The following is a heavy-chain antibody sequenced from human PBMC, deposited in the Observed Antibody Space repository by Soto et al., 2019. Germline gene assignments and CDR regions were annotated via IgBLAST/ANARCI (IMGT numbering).Heavy chain of an antibody. J-gene: IGHJ1*01. D-gene: IGHD3-16*01. CDR1: GFIFEDFA. CDR3: AKDVDRLGELWGYFQN. CDR2: INWNGVNK. Sequence: GGSLRLSCTVSGFIFEDFAMHWVRQAPGQGLEWVSGINWNGVNKGYAESVLGRFTISRDNAKKSLYLDMNYLRPEDTALYFWAKDVDRLGELWGYFQNWGQGTLVTVSS. V-gene: IGHV3-9*01.